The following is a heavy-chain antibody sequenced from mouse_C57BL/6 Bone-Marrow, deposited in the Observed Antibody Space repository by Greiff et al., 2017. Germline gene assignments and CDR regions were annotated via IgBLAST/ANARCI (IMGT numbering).Heavy chain of an antibody. CDR1: GFTFSDYG. CDR3: ARGAGQAWFAY. Sequence: EVKLMESGGGLVKPGGSLKLSCAASGFTFSDYGMHWVRQAPEKGLEWVAYISSGSSTIYYADTVKGRFTISRDNAKNTLFLQMTSLRSEDTAMYYWARGAGQAWFAYWGQGTLVTVSA. CDR2: ISSGSSTI. V-gene: IGHV5-17*01. D-gene: IGHD6-1*01. J-gene: IGHJ3*01.